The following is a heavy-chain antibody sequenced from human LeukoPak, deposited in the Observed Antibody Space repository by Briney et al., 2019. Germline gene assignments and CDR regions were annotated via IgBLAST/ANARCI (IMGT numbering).Heavy chain of an antibody. Sequence: TGGSLRLSCAASGFTFSSYWMSGVRQAPGKGLEWVANIRQDGSVQNYVDSVKGRFTIFRDNDKKSVFLKMSRLRAEDTAVYYCLVTPRSRGFDYWGQGTLVTVSS. CDR2: IRQDGSVQ. D-gene: IGHD2/OR15-2a*01. J-gene: IGHJ4*02. CDR1: GFTFSSYW. V-gene: IGHV3-7*01. CDR3: LVTPRSRGFDY.